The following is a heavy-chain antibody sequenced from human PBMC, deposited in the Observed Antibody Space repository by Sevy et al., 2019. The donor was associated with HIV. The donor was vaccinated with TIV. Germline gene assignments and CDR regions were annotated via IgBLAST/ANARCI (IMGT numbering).Heavy chain of an antibody. J-gene: IGHJ4*02. CDR2: ISSSSSSTI. CDR3: ARTQTTRYDYVWGSYLPLGDFDY. V-gene: IGHV3-48*02. D-gene: IGHD3-16*02. Sequence: GGSLRLSCAASGFTFSSYSMNWVRQAPGKGLEWVSYISSSSSSTIYYEDFVKGRFTISRDNAKNSLYLQMNSLRDEDTAVYYCARTQTTRYDYVWGSYLPLGDFDYWGQGTLVTVSS. CDR1: GFTFSSYS.